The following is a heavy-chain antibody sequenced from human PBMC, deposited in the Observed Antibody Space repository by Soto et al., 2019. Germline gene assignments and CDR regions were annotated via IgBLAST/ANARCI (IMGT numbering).Heavy chain of an antibody. Sequence: ASVKVSCKASGYTFTGYYMHWVRQAPGQGLEWMGWINPNSGGTNYAQKFQGRVTMTRDTSISTAYMVLSRLRSDDTAVYYCARDPGDRVATWLSGVMDVWGQETTGTDSS. D-gene: IGHD5-12*01. CDR3: ARDPGDRVATWLSGVMDV. V-gene: IGHV1-2*02. J-gene: IGHJ6*02. CDR2: INPNSGGT. CDR1: GYTFTGYY.